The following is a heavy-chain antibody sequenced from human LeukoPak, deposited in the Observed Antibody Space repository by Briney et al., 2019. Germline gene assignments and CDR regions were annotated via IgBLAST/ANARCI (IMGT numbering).Heavy chain of an antibody. CDR3: AKDDGGSPPDAFDV. D-gene: IGHD1-26*01. CDR2: ISYSGGRT. Sequence: GGSLRLSCAASGFTFSSYAMSWVRQAPGKGLEWVSTISYSGGRTDYADSVKGRFAISRDSSKNTLYLQMNGLRGDDTAIYYCAKDDGGSPPDAFDVWGQGTLVSVSS. CDR1: GFTFSSYA. V-gene: IGHV3-23*01. J-gene: IGHJ3*01.